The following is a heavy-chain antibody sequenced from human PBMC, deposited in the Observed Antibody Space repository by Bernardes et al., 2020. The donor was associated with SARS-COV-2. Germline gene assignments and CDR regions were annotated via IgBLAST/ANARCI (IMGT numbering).Heavy chain of an antibody. CDR3: AHRGGDFWSGYFDY. V-gene: IGHV2-5*01. Sequence: SGPTLVKPTQTLTLTCTFSGFSLSTSGVGVGWIRQPPGKALEWLALIYWNDDKRYSPSLKSRLTITKDTSKNQVVLTMTNMDPVDTATYYCAHRGGDFWSGYFDYWGQGTLVTVSS. CDR2: IYWNDDK. CDR1: GFSLSTSGVG. D-gene: IGHD3-3*01. J-gene: IGHJ4*02.